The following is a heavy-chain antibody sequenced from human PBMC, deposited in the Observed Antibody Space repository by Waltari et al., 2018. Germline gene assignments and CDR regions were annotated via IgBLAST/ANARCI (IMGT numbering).Heavy chain of an antibody. CDR3: TTEGGRTWPMY. V-gene: IGHV3-15*07. D-gene: IGHD2-2*01. CDR2: LKRKAEGGTT. J-gene: IGHJ4*02. Sequence: EVQLVESGGGLVKPGDSLRLSCVASGFTFANAWINWVRQAPGEGRGCVGRLKRKAEGGTTDYAAPVKGRFAISRDDSKDTAYLQMNSLKTEDTAMYFCTTEGGRTWPMYWGQGTLVTVSS. CDR1: GFTFANAW.